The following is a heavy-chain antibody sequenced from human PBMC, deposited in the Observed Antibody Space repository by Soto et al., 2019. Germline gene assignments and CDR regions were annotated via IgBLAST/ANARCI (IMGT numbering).Heavy chain of an antibody. CDR1: GGSFSGYY. CDR2: INHSGST. V-gene: IGHV4-34*01. CDR3: ARGLVVGATGASDI. D-gene: IGHD1-26*01. Sequence: TSETLSLTCAVYGGSFSGYYWSWIRQPPGKGLEWIGEINHSGSTNYNPSLKSRVTISVDTSKNQFSLKLSSVTAADTAVYYCARGLVVGATGASDIWGQGTMVTV. J-gene: IGHJ3*02.